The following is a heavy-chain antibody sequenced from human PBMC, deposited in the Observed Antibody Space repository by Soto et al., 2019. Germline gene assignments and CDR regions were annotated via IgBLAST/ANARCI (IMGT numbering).Heavy chain of an antibody. Sequence: GGSLRLSXAASGFTFSSYWMHWVRQAPGKGLVWVSRINSDGSSTSYADSVKGRFTISRDNAKNTPYPQMNSLRAEDTAVYYCARDPIHGLYGMDVWGQGTTVTVSS. D-gene: IGHD3-3*01. CDR2: INSDGSST. V-gene: IGHV3-74*01. CDR3: ARDPIHGLYGMDV. J-gene: IGHJ6*02. CDR1: GFTFSSYW.